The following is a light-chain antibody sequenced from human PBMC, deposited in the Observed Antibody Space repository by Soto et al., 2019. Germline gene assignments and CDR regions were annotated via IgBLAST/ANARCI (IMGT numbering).Light chain of an antibody. Sequence: EIVLTQSPGTLSLSPGERVTLSCRASQSVSSGYLAWYQQKPGQAPRLLIYGASSRATGIPDRFSGSGSGTDFTLTISRLEPEDFAVYYCQQYGSSPLYTFGQGTKLEIK. CDR3: QQYGSSPLYT. V-gene: IGKV3-20*01. CDR1: QSVSSGY. J-gene: IGKJ2*01. CDR2: GAS.